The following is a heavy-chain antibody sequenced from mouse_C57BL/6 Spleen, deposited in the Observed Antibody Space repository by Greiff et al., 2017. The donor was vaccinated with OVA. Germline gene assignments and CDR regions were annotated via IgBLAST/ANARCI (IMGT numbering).Heavy chain of an antibody. CDR3: ARGYGSSYGYFDV. CDR2: ISYDGSN. J-gene: IGHJ1*03. CDR1: GYSITSGYY. Sequence: EVKLVESGPGLVKPSQSLSLTCSVTGYSITSGYYWNWIRQFPGNKLEWMGYISYDGSNNYNPSLKNRISITRDTSKNQFFLKLNSVTTEDTATYDCARGYGSSYGYFDVWGTGTTVTVAS. D-gene: IGHD1-1*01. V-gene: IGHV3-6*01.